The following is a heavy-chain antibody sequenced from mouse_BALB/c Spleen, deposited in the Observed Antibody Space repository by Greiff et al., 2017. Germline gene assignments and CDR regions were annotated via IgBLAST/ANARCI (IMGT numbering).Heavy chain of an antibody. Sequence: VQLQQSGPELVKPGASVKMSCKASGYTFTSYVMHWVKQKPGQSLEWIGYINPYNDGTKYNEKFKGKATLTSDKSSSTAYMELSSLTSEDSAVYYCASEGVYYRYYAMDYWGQGTSVTVSS. D-gene: IGHD2-12*01. CDR2: INPYNDGT. CDR3: ASEGVYYRYYAMDY. V-gene: IGHV1-14*01. CDR1: GYTFTSYV. J-gene: IGHJ4*01.